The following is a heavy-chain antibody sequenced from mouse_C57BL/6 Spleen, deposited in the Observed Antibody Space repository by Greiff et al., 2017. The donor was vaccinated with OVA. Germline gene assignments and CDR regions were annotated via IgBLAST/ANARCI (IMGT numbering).Heavy chain of an antibody. CDR2: IYPGSGNT. Sequence: VKLKESGPELVKPGASVKISCKASGYSFTSYYIHWVKQRPGQGLEWIGWIYPGSGNTKYNEKFKGKATLTADTSSSTAYMQLSSLTSEDSAVYYCARERVYYGNDGYFDVWGTGTTVTVSS. D-gene: IGHD2-2*01. V-gene: IGHV1-66*01. CDR3: ARERVYYGNDGYFDV. J-gene: IGHJ1*03. CDR1: GYSFTSYY.